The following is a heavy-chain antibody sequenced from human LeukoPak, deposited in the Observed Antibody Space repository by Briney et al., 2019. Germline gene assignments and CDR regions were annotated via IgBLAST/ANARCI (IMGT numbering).Heavy chain of an antibody. CDR1: GFTFTSSA. D-gene: IGHD3-10*01. CDR3: AADVVGFGERFDY. J-gene: IGHJ4*02. CDR2: IVVSSGNT. Sequence: SVKVSCKASGFTFTSSAMQWVRQARGQRLEWMGWIVVSSGNTNYAQKFQERVTITRDMSTSTAYMELSSLRSEDTAVYYCAADVVGFGERFDYWGRGTLVTVSS. V-gene: IGHV1-58*02.